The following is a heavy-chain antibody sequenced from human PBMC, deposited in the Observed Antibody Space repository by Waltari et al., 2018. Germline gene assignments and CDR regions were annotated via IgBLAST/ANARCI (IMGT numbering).Heavy chain of an antibody. Sequence: QVQLVQSGAEVKKPGASVKVSCKPSAYRLPSNGVTWVRQAPGQGLEWMGWISGHNGDTKYAQKRQGRVTMTTDTSTSTAYMELRSLTSDDAAVYFCAGSTSPLGYHYYGMDVWGQGTTVTVSS. J-gene: IGHJ6*02. V-gene: IGHV1-18*01. CDR3: AGSTSPLGYHYYGMDV. CDR1: AYRLPSNG. D-gene: IGHD1-26*01. CDR2: ISGHNGDT.